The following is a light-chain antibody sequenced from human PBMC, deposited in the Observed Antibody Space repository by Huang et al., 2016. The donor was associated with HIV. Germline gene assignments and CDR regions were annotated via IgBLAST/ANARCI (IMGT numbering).Light chain of an antibody. J-gene: IGKJ2*01. Sequence: ERVMTQSPDILSVSPGETATLSCRASQDVSSNLALYRQKPGQAPSLLIYGASTRVSGIPARFNGSGSGIAFTLTISSVQSEDFAVYYCQQYNNWPRTFGQGTKLEIK. CDR1: QDVSSN. CDR3: QQYNNWPRT. V-gene: IGKV3-15*01. CDR2: GAS.